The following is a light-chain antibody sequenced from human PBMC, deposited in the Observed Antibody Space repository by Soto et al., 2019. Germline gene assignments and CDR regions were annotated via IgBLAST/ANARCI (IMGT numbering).Light chain of an antibody. CDR1: QDIGTF. Sequence: DFQMTQSPSSLSASLGDTVTITCRASQDIGTFLNWYQQKPGKAPKLLIYAASDLLSGVSSRFSGSGSGTDFTLTISSLQPEDFATYYCQQSYSTPQITFGPGTKVDMK. J-gene: IGKJ3*01. CDR3: QQSYSTPQIT. CDR2: AAS. V-gene: IGKV1-39*01.